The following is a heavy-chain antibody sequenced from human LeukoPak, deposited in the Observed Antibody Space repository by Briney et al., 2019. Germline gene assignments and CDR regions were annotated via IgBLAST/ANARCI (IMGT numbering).Heavy chain of an antibody. D-gene: IGHD1-1*01. CDR2: ISSSSSYI. Sequence: GGSLRLSCAASGFTFSSYSMNWVRQAPGKGLEWVSSISSSSSYIYYADSVKGRFTISRDNAKNSLYLQMNSLRAEDTAVYYCARDTGGDWNPWTFFDYWGQGTLVTVSS. J-gene: IGHJ4*02. V-gene: IGHV3-21*01. CDR1: GFTFSSYS. CDR3: ARDTGGDWNPWTFFDY.